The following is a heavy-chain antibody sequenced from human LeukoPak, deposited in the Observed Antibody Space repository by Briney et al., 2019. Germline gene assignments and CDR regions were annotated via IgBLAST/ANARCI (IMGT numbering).Heavy chain of an antibody. Sequence: SQTLSLTCTVSGGSISSGSYYWSWIRQPAGKGLEWIGRIYTSGSTNYNPSLKSRVTISVDTSKNQFSLKLSSVTAADTAVYYCARGTTYYDFWSGTVFDYWGQGTLVTVSS. V-gene: IGHV4-61*02. CDR2: IYTSGST. CDR1: GGSISSGSYY. J-gene: IGHJ4*02. CDR3: ARGTTYYDFWSGTVFDY. D-gene: IGHD3-3*01.